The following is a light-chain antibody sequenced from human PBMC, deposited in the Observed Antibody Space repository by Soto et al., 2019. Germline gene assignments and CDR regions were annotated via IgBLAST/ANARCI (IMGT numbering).Light chain of an antibody. CDR2: GAS. J-gene: IGKJ5*01. CDR1: QSVSSK. Sequence: EIVMTESPATLSVSPGERATLSCRASQSVSSKLAWYQQKPGQAPRLLIYGASTRATGIPARFSGSGSGTEFTLTISSLQSEDFAVYYCQQYNNWPPITLGQGTRLEIK. V-gene: IGKV3-15*01. CDR3: QQYNNWPPIT.